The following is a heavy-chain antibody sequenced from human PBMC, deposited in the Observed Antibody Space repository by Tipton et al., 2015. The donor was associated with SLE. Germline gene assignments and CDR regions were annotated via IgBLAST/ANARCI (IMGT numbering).Heavy chain of an antibody. J-gene: IGHJ4*02. D-gene: IGHD5-12*01. V-gene: IGHV4-61*09. CDR2: ISTSGSS. Sequence: TLSLTCTVSGASLSTDTYLWGWIRQPPGKGLEWIGQISTSGSSNYDPSLNSRVTISIDTSKNQFSLRLASVTAADTAVYYCARGNKVEEDLDFWGPGILVTVSS. CDR3: ARGNKVEEDLDF. CDR1: GASLSTDTYL.